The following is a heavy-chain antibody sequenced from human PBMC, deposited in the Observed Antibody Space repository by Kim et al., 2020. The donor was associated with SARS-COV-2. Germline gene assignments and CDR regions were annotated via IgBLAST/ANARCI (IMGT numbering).Heavy chain of an antibody. J-gene: IGHJ5*02. Sequence: GGSLRLSCAASGFTFSSYSMNWVRQAPGKGLEWVSSISSSSSYIYYADSVKGRFTISRDNAKNSLYLQMNSLRAEDTAVYYCARPLRGSPAFDPWGQGTLVTVSS. D-gene: IGHD3-10*01. V-gene: IGHV3-21*01. CDR1: GFTFSSYS. CDR3: ARPLRGSPAFDP. CDR2: ISSSSSYI.